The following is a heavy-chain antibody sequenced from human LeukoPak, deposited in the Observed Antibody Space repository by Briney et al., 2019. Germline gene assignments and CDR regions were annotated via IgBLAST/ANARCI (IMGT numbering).Heavy chain of an antibody. J-gene: IGHJ4*02. Sequence: GGSLRLSCAASGFTFSDYYMNWIRQAPGKGLEWVSYISGSSSYTNYADSVKGRITISRDNAKNSLYLQMNSLRAEDTAVYYCARAGKLENYFDYWGQGTLVTVSS. CDR1: GFTFSDYY. CDR3: ARAGKLENYFDY. V-gene: IGHV3-11*05. CDR2: ISGSSSYT. D-gene: IGHD1-1*01.